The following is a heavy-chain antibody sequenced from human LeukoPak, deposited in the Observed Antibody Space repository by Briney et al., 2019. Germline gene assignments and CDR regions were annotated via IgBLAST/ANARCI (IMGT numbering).Heavy chain of an antibody. J-gene: IGHJ4*02. Sequence: PGGSLRLSCAASGFTFSSYGMHWVRQAPGKGLEWVAVISYDGSNKYYADSVKGRFTISRDNSKNTLYLQMNSLRAEDTAVYYCAKFFLTGYIIYFDYWGQETLVTVSS. CDR3: AKFFLTGYIIYFDY. CDR2: ISYDGSNK. CDR1: GFTFSSYG. D-gene: IGHD3-9*01. V-gene: IGHV3-30*18.